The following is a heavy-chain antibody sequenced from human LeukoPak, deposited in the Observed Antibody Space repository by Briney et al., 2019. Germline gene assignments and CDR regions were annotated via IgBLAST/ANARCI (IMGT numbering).Heavy chain of an antibody. CDR3: ARGGDDSSGFAFDI. V-gene: IGHV7-4-1*02. J-gene: IGHJ3*02. CDR2: INTNTGNP. D-gene: IGHD3-22*01. CDR1: GYTFTSYS. Sequence: ASVKVSCKASGYTFTSYSINWVRQAPGQGLEWMGWINTNTGNPTYAQGFTGRFVFSLDTSVSTAYLQISSLKAEDTAVYYCARGGDDSSGFAFDIWGQGTMVTVSS.